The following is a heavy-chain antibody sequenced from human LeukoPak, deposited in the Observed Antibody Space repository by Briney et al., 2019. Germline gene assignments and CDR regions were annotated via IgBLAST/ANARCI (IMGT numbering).Heavy chain of an antibody. CDR3: ARDPHPYSSSSYYFDY. D-gene: IGHD6-13*01. J-gene: IGHJ4*02. V-gene: IGHV1-18*04. CDR1: GYTFTNYG. Sequence: ASVKVSCKASGYTFTNYGISWVRQAPGQRLEWRGWISAYNGNTNYAQKLQGRVTMTTDTSTSTGYMELRSLRSDDTAVYYCARDPHPYSSSSYYFDYWGQGTLVTVSS. CDR2: ISAYNGNT.